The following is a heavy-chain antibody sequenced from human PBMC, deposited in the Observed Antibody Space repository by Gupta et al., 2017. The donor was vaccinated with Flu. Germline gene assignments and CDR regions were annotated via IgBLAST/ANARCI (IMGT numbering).Heavy chain of an antibody. V-gene: IGHV3-9*01. D-gene: IGHD2-21*02. Sequence: GLEWVSGITGNSGTIGYADSVKGRFTTSRDNAKNSLYLQMNSLTVEDTALYYCAKDANAYCGGDCYPDSWGQGTLVTVSP. CDR3: AKDANAYCGGDCYPDS. CDR2: ITGNSGTI. J-gene: IGHJ4*02.